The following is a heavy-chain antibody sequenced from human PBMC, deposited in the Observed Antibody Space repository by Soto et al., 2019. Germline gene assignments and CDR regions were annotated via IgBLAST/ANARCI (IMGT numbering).Heavy chain of an antibody. CDR2: INPDDGST. CDR1: GYTFTGNY. D-gene: IGHD3-10*02. Sequence: ASVKVSCKASGYTFTGNYIHWVRQAPGQGLEWMGWINPDDGSTTSAETFQGRVTMTRDTSTTTAYMELNRLTSDDTAVYYCARDSRALFGWIGVWEYGMAVWGQGTPVTVSS. J-gene: IGHJ6*02. CDR3: ARDSRALFGWIGVWEYGMAV. V-gene: IGHV1-2*02.